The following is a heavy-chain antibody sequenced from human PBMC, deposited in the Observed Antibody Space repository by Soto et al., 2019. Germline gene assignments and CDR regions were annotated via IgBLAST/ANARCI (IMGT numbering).Heavy chain of an antibody. J-gene: IGHJ3*02. V-gene: IGHV4-39*01. CDR2: IYYSGST. CDR3: ARGKGSIAVAGCTFDI. CDR1: GGSISSSSYY. D-gene: IGHD6-19*01. Sequence: QLQLQESGPGLVKPSETLSLTCTVSGGSISSSSYYWGWIRQPQGKGLEWIGSIYYSGSTYYNPSFKSRVNISVDTSKNQLSLKLSSVTAADTAVYYCARGKGSIAVAGCTFDIWGQGTMVTVSS.